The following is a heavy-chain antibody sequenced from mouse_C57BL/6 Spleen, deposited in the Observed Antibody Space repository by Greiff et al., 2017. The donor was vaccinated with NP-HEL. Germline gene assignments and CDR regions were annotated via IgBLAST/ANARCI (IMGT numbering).Heavy chain of an antibody. CDR3: AKGDSNCGWVFAY. J-gene: IGHJ3*01. Sequence: VQLQQSGPELVKPGASVKISCKASGYSFTDYNMNWVKQSNGKSLEWIGVINPNDGTTSYNQKFKGKATLTVDQSSSTAYMQLNSLTSEDSAVYYCAKGDSNCGWVFAYWGQGTLVTVSA. V-gene: IGHV1-39*01. CDR2: INPNDGTT. D-gene: IGHD2-5*01. CDR1: GYSFTDYN.